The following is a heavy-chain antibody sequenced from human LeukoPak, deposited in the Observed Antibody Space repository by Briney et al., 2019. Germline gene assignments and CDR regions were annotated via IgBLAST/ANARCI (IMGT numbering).Heavy chain of an antibody. CDR2: IYYSGST. V-gene: IGHV4-31*03. CDR3: ARGGGSMVRGVIPRYGMGV. J-gene: IGHJ6*04. D-gene: IGHD3-10*01. CDR1: GGSISSGGYY. Sequence: KPSETLSLTCTVSGGSISSGGYYWSWIRQHPGKGLEWIGYIYYSGSTYYNPSLKSRVTISVDTSKNQFSLKLSSVTAADTAVYYCARGGGSMVRGVIPRYGMGVWGKGTTVTVSS.